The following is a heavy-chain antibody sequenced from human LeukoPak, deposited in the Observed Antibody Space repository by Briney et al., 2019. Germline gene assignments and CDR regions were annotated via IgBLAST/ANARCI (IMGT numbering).Heavy chain of an antibody. V-gene: IGHV4-34*09. CDR2: IYYSGST. J-gene: IGHJ4*02. Sequence: SETLSPTCAVYGGSFSGYYWSWIRQPPGKGLEWIGYIYYSGSTYYNPSLKSRVTISVDTSKNQFSLKLSSVTAADTAVYYCARVSGSGSYYVDYWGQGTLVTVSS. CDR1: GGSFSGYY. CDR3: ARVSGSGSYYVDY. D-gene: IGHD3-10*01.